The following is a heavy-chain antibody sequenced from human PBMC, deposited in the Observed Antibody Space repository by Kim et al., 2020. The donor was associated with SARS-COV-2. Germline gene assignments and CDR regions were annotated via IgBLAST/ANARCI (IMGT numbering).Heavy chain of an antibody. D-gene: IGHD6-13*01. CDR2: IYYSGST. V-gene: IGHV4-39*01. CDR1: GGSISSSSYY. J-gene: IGHJ3*02. Sequence: SETLSLTCTVSGGSISSSSYYWGWIRQPPGKGLEWIGSIYYSGSTYYNPSLKSRVTISVDTSKNQFSLKLSSVTAADTAVYYCARHLAGYSSSWWALDAFDIWGQGTMVTVSS. CDR3: ARHLAGYSSSWWALDAFDI.